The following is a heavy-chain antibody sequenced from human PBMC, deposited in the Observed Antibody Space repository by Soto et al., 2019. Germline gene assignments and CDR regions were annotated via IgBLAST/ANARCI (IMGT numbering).Heavy chain of an antibody. V-gene: IGHV4-59*02. CDR1: GGSVSSYY. J-gene: IGHJ6*02. Sequence: XTLSLPCTVSGGSVSSYYWSWIRQPPGKGLEWIGYIYYSGSTNYNPSLKSRVTISVYTSKKQFSLKLSSVTAADTAVYYCARAFHKGDYGMDVWGQGTTVTVSS. CDR2: IYYSGST. CDR3: ARAFHKGDYGMDV.